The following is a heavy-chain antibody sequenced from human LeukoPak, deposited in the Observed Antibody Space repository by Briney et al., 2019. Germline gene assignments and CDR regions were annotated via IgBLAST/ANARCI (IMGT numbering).Heavy chain of an antibody. Sequence: GASVKVSCKASGYTFTSYYMHWVRQAPGQGLEWMGIINPSGGSTSYAQKFQGRVTMTRDMSTSTVYMELSSLRSEDTAVYYCARDIVATIGYYYMDVWGKGTTVTVSS. CDR2: INPSGGST. CDR3: ARDIVATIGYYYMDV. V-gene: IGHV1-46*01. D-gene: IGHD5-12*01. CDR1: GYTFTSYY. J-gene: IGHJ6*03.